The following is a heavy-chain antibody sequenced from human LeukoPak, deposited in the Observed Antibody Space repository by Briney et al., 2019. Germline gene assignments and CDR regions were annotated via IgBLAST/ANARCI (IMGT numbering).Heavy chain of an antibody. J-gene: IGHJ3*02. CDR1: VGSISSYY. V-gene: IGHV4-59*08. Sequence: SETLSLTCTVSVGSISSYYWSGIRQPPGKGLEWIGYIYYSGSTNYNPSLKSRVTISVDTSKNQFSLKLSSVTAADTAVYYCARHAYPTSFDIWGQGTMVTVSS. CDR3: ARHAYPTSFDI. D-gene: IGHD3-16*01. CDR2: IYYSGST.